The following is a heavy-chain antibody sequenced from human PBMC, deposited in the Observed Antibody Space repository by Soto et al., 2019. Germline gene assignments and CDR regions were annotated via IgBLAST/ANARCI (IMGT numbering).Heavy chain of an antibody. CDR3: ARGGDILTGSQGAFDI. D-gene: IGHD3-9*01. Sequence: QVQLQESGPGLVKPSQTLSLTCTVSGGSISSGDYYWSWIRQPPGKGLEWIGYIYYSGSTYYNPPLKSRVTISVDTSKNPFSLKLSSVTAADTAVYYCARGGDILTGSQGAFDIWGQGTMVTVSS. CDR2: IYYSGST. CDR1: GGSISSGDYY. V-gene: IGHV4-30-4*01. J-gene: IGHJ3*02.